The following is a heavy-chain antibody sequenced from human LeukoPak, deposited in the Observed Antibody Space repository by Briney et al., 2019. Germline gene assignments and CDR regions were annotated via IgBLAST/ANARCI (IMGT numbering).Heavy chain of an antibody. V-gene: IGHV4-4*02. CDR2: VHLNGAT. Sequence: PSETLSPTCAASGGSITTTNWWSWVRRPPGKGLEWIGEVHLNGATNYNPSLESRFSMSIDKSNNHLSLEVTSVTAADTAMYYCTRESGAFSPFGFWGQGTLVTVSS. CDR3: TRESGAFSPFGF. CDR1: GGSITTTNW. D-gene: IGHD1-26*01. J-gene: IGHJ4*02.